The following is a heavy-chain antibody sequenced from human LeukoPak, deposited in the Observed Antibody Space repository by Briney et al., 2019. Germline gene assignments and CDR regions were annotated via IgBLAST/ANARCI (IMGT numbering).Heavy chain of an antibody. V-gene: IGHV4-38-2*02. CDR3: ARDPGYYDTSGYPAYFDY. Sequence: SETLSLTCTVSGYSISSGFYWGWIRQPPGKGLEWIGSIYHSGSTYYNPSLKSRVTISVDTSKNQFSLKLSSVTAADTAVYYCARDPGYYDTSGYPAYFDYWGQGTLVTVSS. D-gene: IGHD3-22*01. J-gene: IGHJ4*02. CDR2: IYHSGST. CDR1: GYSISSGFY.